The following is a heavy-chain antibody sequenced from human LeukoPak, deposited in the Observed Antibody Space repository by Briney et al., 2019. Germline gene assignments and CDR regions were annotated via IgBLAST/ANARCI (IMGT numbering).Heavy chain of an antibody. V-gene: IGHV4-59*02. CDR3: ARDDYYDSSGPRVEVAAFDY. D-gene: IGHD3-22*01. CDR2: LLDDGVT. J-gene: IGHJ4*02. CDR1: GASVSGNY. Sequence: SETLSLTCAVSGASVSGNYWSWIRQSPERGLEWIGHLLDDGVTDYNPSLKSRVTISVDTSKNQFSLKLSSVTAADTAVYYCARDDYYDSSGPRVEVAAFDYWGQGTLVTVSS.